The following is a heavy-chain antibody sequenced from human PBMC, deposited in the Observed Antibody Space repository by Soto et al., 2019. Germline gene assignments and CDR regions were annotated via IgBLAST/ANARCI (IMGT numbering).Heavy chain of an antibody. CDR1: GGSIITSSYF. CDR3: ARLLYGMDV. J-gene: IGHJ6*02. CDR2: MYYSGDP. Sequence: PSETLSLTCTVSGGSIITSSYFWGWIRQPPGKGLEWIGSMYYSGDPHYNPSLKSRVTISVDTSKNQFSLKLSSVTAADTAVYYCARLLYGMDVWGQGTTVTVSS. V-gene: IGHV4-39*01.